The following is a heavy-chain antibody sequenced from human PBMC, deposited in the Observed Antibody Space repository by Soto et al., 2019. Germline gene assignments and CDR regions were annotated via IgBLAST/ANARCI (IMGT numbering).Heavy chain of an antibody. CDR1: GFTFSSYA. J-gene: IGHJ5*02. V-gene: IGHV3-23*01. CDR2: ISGSGGST. CDR3: ARKGTIHRSTARFDP. D-gene: IGHD3-10*01. Sequence: GGSLRLSCAASGFTFSSYAMSWVRQAPGKGLEWVSAISGSGGSTYYADSVKGRFTISRDNSKNTLYLQMNSLRAEDTAVYYCARKGTIHRSTARFDPWGQGTLVTVSS.